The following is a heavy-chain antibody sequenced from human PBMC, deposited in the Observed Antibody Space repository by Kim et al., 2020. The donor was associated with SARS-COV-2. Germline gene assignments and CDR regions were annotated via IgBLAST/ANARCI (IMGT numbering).Heavy chain of an antibody. D-gene: IGHD6-13*01. Sequence: SETLSLTCAVYGGSFSGYYWSWIRQPPGKGLEWIGEINHSGSTNYNPSLKSRVTISVDTSKNQFSLKLSSVTAADTAVYYCARGAGGSSPNYYYYGMDV. CDR1: GGSFSGYY. J-gene: IGHJ6*01. CDR2: INHSGST. V-gene: IGHV4-34*01. CDR3: ARGAGGSSPNYYYYGMDV.